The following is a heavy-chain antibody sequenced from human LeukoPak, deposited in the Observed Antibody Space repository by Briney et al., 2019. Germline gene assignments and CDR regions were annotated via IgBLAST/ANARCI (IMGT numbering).Heavy chain of an antibody. J-gene: IGHJ1*01. V-gene: IGHV4-34*01. CDR2: INHSGST. Sequence: PSETLSLTCAVYGGSFSGYYWSWIRQPPGKGLEWIGEINHSGSTNYNPSLKSRVTISVDTSKNQFSLKLSSVTAADTAVYCCAGPRVFQHWGQGTLVTVSS. CDR3: AGPRVFQH. CDR1: GGSFSGYY.